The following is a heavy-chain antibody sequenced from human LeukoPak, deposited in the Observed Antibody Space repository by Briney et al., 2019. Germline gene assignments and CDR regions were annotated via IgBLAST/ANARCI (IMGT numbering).Heavy chain of an antibody. D-gene: IGHD2-15*01. J-gene: IGHJ4*02. Sequence: SETLSLTCTVSGGSISSYYWSWIRQPPGKGLEWIGYIYYSGSTNYNPSLKSRFTISVDTSKNQFSLKLSSVTAADTAVYYCARGRSGPLSAFDYWGQGTLVTVSS. V-gene: IGHV4-59*01. CDR2: IYYSGST. CDR1: GGSISSYY. CDR3: ARGRSGPLSAFDY.